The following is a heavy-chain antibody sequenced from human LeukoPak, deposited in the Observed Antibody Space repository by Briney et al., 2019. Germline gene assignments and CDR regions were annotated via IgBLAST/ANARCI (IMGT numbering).Heavy chain of an antibody. J-gene: IGHJ4*02. Sequence: SETLSLTCTVSGGSITSYYWSWIRQSAGKGLEWIGRISSSGSTNYNPSLKSRVTISEDTSKNQFSLTLSSATAADTAVYYCARGVDGSGIFDFWGQGTLVTVSS. CDR3: ARGVDGSGIFDF. V-gene: IGHV4-4*07. CDR1: GGSITSYY. D-gene: IGHD3-10*01. CDR2: ISSSGST.